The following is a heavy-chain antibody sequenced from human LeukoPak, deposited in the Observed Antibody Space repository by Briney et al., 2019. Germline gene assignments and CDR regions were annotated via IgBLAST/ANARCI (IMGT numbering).Heavy chain of an antibody. CDR1: GGSFSGYY. CDR2: INHSGST. D-gene: IGHD6-19*01. V-gene: IGHV4-34*01. CDR3: AREDNSGYFDY. Sequence: SETLSLTCAVYGGSFSGYYWSWIRQPPGKGLEWIGEINHSGSTNYNPSLKSRVTVSVDTSKNQFSLRLSSVTAADTAMYYCAREDNSGYFDYWGQGTLVTVSS. J-gene: IGHJ4*02.